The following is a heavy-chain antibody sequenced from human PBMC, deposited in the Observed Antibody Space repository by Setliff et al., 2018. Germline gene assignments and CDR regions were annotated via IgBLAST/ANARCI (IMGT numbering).Heavy chain of an antibody. CDR2: INPSGGST. V-gene: IGHV1-46*01. D-gene: IGHD1-1*01. CDR3: ARAWDGYNYDY. CDR1: GYTFTTYY. J-gene: IGHJ4*02. Sequence: VKVSCKASGYTFTTYYMHWVRQAPGQGLEWMGIINPSGGSTGYAQKFQGRVTMTRDTSTSTVYMELSSLRSEDTAVYYCARAWDGYNYDYWGQGTLVTVSS.